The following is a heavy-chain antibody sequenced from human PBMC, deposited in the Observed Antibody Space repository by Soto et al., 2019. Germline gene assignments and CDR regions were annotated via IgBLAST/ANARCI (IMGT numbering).Heavy chain of an antibody. V-gene: IGHV1-46*01. J-gene: IGHJ4*02. Sequence: QVQLVQSGAEVKNPGASVKVSCKASGYTFTSFYIHWVRQAPGQGLEWMSIINPNGGSTNYAQNSQGRVTLSRDTSTNTVYMELSSLRSEDTAVYYCARGLTSGDYWGQGTLVTVSS. CDR2: INPNGGST. CDR3: ARGLTSGDY. CDR1: GYTFTSFY.